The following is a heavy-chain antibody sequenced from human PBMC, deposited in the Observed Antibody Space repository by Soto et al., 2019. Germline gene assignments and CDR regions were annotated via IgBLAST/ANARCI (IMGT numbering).Heavy chain of an antibody. V-gene: IGHV4-4*07. CDR1: GCSISSYH. CDR3: ARWRGGYDLDY. J-gene: IGHJ4*02. Sequence: LWLASTVPGCSISSYHWRRIRQADGKGLEWIGRIYTSRSNTSSPSLKRPATMSVDTSKNQSSLKASSVTAADTAVYECARWRGGYDLDYWGQGTLGTVS. CDR2: IYTSRSN. D-gene: IGHD1-1*01.